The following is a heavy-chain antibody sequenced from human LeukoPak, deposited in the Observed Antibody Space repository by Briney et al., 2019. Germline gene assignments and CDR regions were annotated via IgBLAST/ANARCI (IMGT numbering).Heavy chain of an antibody. CDR3: ARGSGSSWEPPDY. CDR1: GYTFTGYY. J-gene: IGHJ4*02. CDR2: ITPNSGGT. Sequence: ASVKVSCKASGYTFTGYYIHWVRQAPGQGLEWMGWITPNSGGTNYAQKFQGWVTMTRDTSISTAYMELSRLRSDDTAVYYCARGSGSSWEPPDYWGQGTLVTVSS. D-gene: IGHD6-13*01. V-gene: IGHV1-2*04.